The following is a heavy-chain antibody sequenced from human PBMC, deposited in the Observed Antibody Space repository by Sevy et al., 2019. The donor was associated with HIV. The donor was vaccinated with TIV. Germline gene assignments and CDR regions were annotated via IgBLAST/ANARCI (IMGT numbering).Heavy chain of an antibody. CDR1: GFTFSNAW. CDR2: IKSKTDGGAT. V-gene: IGHV3-15*01. D-gene: IGHD3-3*01. Sequence: GGSLRLSCAASGFTFSNAWMSWVRQAPGKGLEWVGSIKSKTDGGATGYAAPVKGRFTISRDDSKNTLYLQMNSLKTEDTAVYYCTTEGIFGVVIRDYWGQGTLVTVSS. CDR3: TTEGIFGVVIRDY. J-gene: IGHJ4*02.